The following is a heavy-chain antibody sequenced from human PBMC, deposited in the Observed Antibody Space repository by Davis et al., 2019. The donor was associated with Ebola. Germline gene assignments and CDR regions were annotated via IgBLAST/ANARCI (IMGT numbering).Heavy chain of an antibody. Sequence: GGSLRLSCAASGFTFSSYGMHWVRQAPGKGLEWVAVIWYDGSNKYYADSVKGRFTISRDNSKNTLYLQMNSLRAEDTAVYYCARDDDYGEFYYYYGMDVWGQGTTVTVSS. CDR2: IWYDGSNK. D-gene: IGHD4-17*01. V-gene: IGHV3-33*08. J-gene: IGHJ6*02. CDR1: GFTFSSYG. CDR3: ARDDDYGEFYYYYGMDV.